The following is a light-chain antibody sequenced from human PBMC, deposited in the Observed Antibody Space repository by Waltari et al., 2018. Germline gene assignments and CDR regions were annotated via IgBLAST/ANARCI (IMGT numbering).Light chain of an antibody. CDR2: DVS. Sequence: QSALTQPRSVSGSPGQSVTISCTGTSSDVGGYNYVSWYQQHPGKDPKLMIYDVSKRPSGVPDRFSGSKSGNTASLTISGLQAEDEADYYCCSYAGSYTHWVFGGGTKLTVL. J-gene: IGLJ3*02. CDR1: SSDVGGYNY. CDR3: CSYAGSYTHWV. V-gene: IGLV2-11*01.